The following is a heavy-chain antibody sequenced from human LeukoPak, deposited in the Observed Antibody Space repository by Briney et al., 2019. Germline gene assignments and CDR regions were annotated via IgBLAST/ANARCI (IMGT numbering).Heavy chain of an antibody. J-gene: IGHJ4*02. CDR1: GYTFTGYY. V-gene: IGHV1-2*06. D-gene: IGHD3-22*01. CDR2: INPNSGGT. Sequence: ASVKVSCKASGYTFTGYYMHWVRRAPGQGLEWMGRINPNSGGTNYAQKFQGRVTMTRDTSISTAYMELSRLRSDDTAVYYCVLYDSSGYYYFDYWGQGTLVTVSS. CDR3: VLYDSSGYYYFDY.